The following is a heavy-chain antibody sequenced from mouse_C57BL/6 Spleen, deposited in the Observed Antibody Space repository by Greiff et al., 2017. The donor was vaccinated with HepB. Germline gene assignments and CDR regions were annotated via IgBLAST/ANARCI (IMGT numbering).Heavy chain of an antibody. Sequence: EVQVVESGGGLVKPGGSLKLSCAASGFTFSDYGMHWVRQAPEKGLEWVAYISSGSSTIYYADTVKGRFTISRDNANNTLFLQLTRLRSEDTAMYYCAVPAYYSNSLIPYLDYWGQGTTLTVSA. J-gene: IGHJ2*01. CDR2: ISSGSSTI. V-gene: IGHV5-17*01. D-gene: IGHD2-5*01. CDR1: GFTFSDYG. CDR3: AVPAYYSNSLIPYLDY.